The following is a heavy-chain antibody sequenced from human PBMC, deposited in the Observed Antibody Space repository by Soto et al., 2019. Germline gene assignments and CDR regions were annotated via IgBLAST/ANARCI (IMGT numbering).Heavy chain of an antibody. CDR2: ISLYSDGT. V-gene: IGHV1-18*01. J-gene: IGHJ5*02. D-gene: IGHD2-2*01. CDR1: GCTFSNYV. CDR3: ARVVPGAEAWFGP. Sequence: ASVKVSCKTSGCTFSNYVITWVRQAPGQPLEWLGWISLYSDGTNYAQKFQGRVSMTTDTSTTTAYMELRSLGSDDTAVYYCARVVPGAEAWFGPWGQGTLVTVSS.